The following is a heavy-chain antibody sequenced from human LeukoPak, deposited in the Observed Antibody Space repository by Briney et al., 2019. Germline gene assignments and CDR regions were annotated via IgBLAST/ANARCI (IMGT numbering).Heavy chain of an antibody. J-gene: IGHJ6*02. CDR2: IKSKTDGGTT. Sequence: PGGSLRLSCAASGFTFGSSWMIWVRQAPGKGLEWVGRIKSKTDGGTTDYAAPVKGRFTISRDDSKNTLYLQMNSLKTEDTAVYYCTTAPADYYYYYGMDVWGQGTTVTVSS. D-gene: IGHD6-25*01. CDR1: GFTFGSSW. V-gene: IGHV3-15*01. CDR3: TTAPADYYYYYGMDV.